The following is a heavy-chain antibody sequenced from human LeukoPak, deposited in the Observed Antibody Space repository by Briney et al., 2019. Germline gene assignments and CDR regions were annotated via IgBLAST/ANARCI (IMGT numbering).Heavy chain of an antibody. CDR2: IKQDGSEK. Sequence: GGSLRLSCAASGFTFSRYWMSWVRQAPGKGLEWVANIKQDGSEKYYVDSVKGRFTISRDNAKNSLYLQMSSLRAEDTAVYYCARLIVGAIDSWGQGTLVTVSS. J-gene: IGHJ4*02. CDR3: ARLIVGAIDS. V-gene: IGHV3-7*01. CDR1: GFTFSRYW. D-gene: IGHD1-26*01.